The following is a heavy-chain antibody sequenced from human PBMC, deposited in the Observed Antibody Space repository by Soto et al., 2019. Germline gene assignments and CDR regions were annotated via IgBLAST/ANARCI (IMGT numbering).Heavy chain of an antibody. CDR3: AKNRRVGYSSPRRWFDP. Sequence: ASVKVSCKASGYTFTSYYMHWVRQAPGQGLEWMGIINPSGGSTSYAQKFQGRVTMTRDTSTSTVYMELSSLRSEDTAVYYCAKNRRVGYSSPRRWFDPWGQGTLVTVSS. V-gene: IGHV1-46*03. CDR2: INPSGGST. D-gene: IGHD6-13*01. CDR1: GYTFTSYY. J-gene: IGHJ5*02.